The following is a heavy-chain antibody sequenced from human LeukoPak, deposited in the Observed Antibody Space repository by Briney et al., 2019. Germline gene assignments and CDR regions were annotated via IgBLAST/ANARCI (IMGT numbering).Heavy chain of an antibody. Sequence: QPGGSLRLSCAASGFTFSSYAMSCVRQAPGKGLEWVSAISGSGGSTYYADSVKGRFTISRDNSKNTLYLQMNSLRAEDTAVYYCAKDPHSSSWYPDYWGQGTLVTVSS. J-gene: IGHJ4*02. CDR1: GFTFSSYA. D-gene: IGHD6-13*01. CDR2: ISGSGGST. CDR3: AKDPHSSSWYPDY. V-gene: IGHV3-23*01.